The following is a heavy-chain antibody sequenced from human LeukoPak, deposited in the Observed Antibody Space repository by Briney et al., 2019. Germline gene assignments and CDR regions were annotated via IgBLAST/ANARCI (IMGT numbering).Heavy chain of an antibody. J-gene: IGHJ4*02. V-gene: IGHV3-15*01. D-gene: IGHD3-22*01. CDR3: GYSSGTYYDY. CDR1: GFTFSNAW. Sequence: GGSLRLSCAASGFTFSNAWMSWVRQAPGKGLEWVDRIKSKTDGETTDYVAPVKGRFTISRDDSKNTLSLQMNSLKTEDTAVYYCGYSSGTYYDYWGQGTLVTVPS. CDR2: IKSKTDGETT.